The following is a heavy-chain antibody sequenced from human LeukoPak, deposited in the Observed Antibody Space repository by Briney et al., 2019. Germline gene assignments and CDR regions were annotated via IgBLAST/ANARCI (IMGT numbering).Heavy chain of an antibody. V-gene: IGHV3-7*01. Sequence: PGGSLRLSCAASGFTFSSYWMSWVRQAPGKGLEWVANIKQDGSEKYYVDSVKGRFTISRDNAKNSLYLQMNSLRAEDTAVYYCAREWLSSGDSHYSHWGQGTLVTVSS. CDR1: GFTFSSYW. CDR3: AREWLSSGDSHYSH. J-gene: IGHJ4*02. D-gene: IGHD2-15*01. CDR2: IKQDGSEK.